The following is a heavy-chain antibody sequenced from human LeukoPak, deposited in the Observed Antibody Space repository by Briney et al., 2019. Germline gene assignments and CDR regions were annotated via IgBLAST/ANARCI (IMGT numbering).Heavy chain of an antibody. CDR2: IYYSGST. Sequence: PSETLSLTCTVSGGSISSYYWSWIRQPPGKGLEWIGYIYYSGSTNYNPSLKSRVTMSVDTSKNQFSLKLSSVTAADTAVYYCAREIVVVPAAIGWFDPWGQGTLVTVSS. CDR3: AREIVVVPAAIGWFDP. V-gene: IGHV4-59*01. D-gene: IGHD2-2*02. CDR1: GGSISSYY. J-gene: IGHJ5*02.